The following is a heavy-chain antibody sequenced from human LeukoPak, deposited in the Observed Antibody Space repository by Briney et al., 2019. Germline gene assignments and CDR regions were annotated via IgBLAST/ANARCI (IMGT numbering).Heavy chain of an antibody. V-gene: IGHV3-48*01. Sequence: GGTLRLSCAASGFTFSSYSMKWVRQAPGKGLEWVSYMSSVNSATYYADSVKGRFTISRDNAKNSLYLQMNSLRGEDTAVYYCARGHAFSSIGVQFYHYYYGMDVWGQGTTVTVSS. CDR2: MSSVNSAT. CDR1: GFTFSSYS. D-gene: IGHD2/OR15-2a*01. J-gene: IGHJ6*02. CDR3: ARGHAFSSIGVQFYHYYYGMDV.